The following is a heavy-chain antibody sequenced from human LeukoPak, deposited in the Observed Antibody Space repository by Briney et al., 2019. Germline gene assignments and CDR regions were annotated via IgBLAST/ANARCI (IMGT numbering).Heavy chain of an antibody. D-gene: IGHD3-10*01. CDR1: GFSLTIGYF. V-gene: IGHV4-38-2*02. Sequence: SETLSLTCNVSGFSLTIGYFWGWIRQPPGKGLEWIGSTDYSGSTYGNPSLKSRVTISVDTSKNQFSLKMSSVTAADTAVYYCARHGEMVRGVLSFDYWGQGTLVTVSS. J-gene: IGHJ4*02. CDR2: TDYSGST. CDR3: ARHGEMVRGVLSFDY.